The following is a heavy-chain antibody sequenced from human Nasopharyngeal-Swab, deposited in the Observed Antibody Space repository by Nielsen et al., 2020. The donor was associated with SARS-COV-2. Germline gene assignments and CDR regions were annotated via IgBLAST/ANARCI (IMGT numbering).Heavy chain of an antibody. J-gene: IGHJ4*02. CDR1: GFTFSSYA. V-gene: IGHV3-23*01. CDR3: AKLIGRTYDYVWGSYERAIH. CDR2: ISGSGGST. D-gene: IGHD3-16*01. Sequence: GESLKISCAASGFTFSSYAMSWVRRAPGKGLEWVSAISGSGGSTYYADSVKGRFTISRDNSKNTLYLQMNSLRAEDTAVYYCAKLIGRTYDYVWGSYERAIHWGQGTLVTVSS.